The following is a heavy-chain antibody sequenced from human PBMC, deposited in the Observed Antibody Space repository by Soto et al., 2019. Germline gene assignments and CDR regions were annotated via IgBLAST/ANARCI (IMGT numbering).Heavy chain of an antibody. V-gene: IGHV4-59*12. J-gene: IGHJ6*02. Sequence: SETLSLTCTVSGGSISSYYWNWIRQHPGKGLEWIGSIYYSGSTFYNPSLKSRVNISVDTSENQFSLKLSSVTAADTAVYYCARDLIYDFWSGYQSGVNYGMDVWGQGTTVTVSS. CDR2: IYYSGST. CDR3: ARDLIYDFWSGYQSGVNYGMDV. D-gene: IGHD3-3*01. CDR1: GGSISSYY.